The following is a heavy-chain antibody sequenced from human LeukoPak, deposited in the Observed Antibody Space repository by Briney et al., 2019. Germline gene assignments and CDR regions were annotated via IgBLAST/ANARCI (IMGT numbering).Heavy chain of an antibody. Sequence: ASVKVSCKASGYTFTSYDINWVRQATGQGLEWKGWMNPNSGNTGYAQKFQGRVTMTRNTSISTAYMELSSLRSEDTAVYYCARVGQMARQWLLLERFDPWGQGTLVTVSS. CDR3: ARVGQMARQWLLLERFDP. CDR1: GYTFTSYD. V-gene: IGHV1-8*01. D-gene: IGHD6-19*01. J-gene: IGHJ5*02. CDR2: MNPNSGNT.